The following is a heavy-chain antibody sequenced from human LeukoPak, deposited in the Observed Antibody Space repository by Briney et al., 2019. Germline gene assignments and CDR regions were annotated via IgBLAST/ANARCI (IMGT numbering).Heavy chain of an antibody. Sequence: PSETLSLTCTVPGGSISDYYWSWIRQPAGKGLEWLGRIYTSGSTKYNPSLESRVTMSVDTSKNQFSLKLSFVTAADTAVYYCARVGSGYDYFDYWGQGTLVTVSS. D-gene: IGHD3-22*01. J-gene: IGHJ4*02. V-gene: IGHV4-4*07. CDR3: ARVGSGYDYFDY. CDR1: GGSISDYY. CDR2: IYTSGST.